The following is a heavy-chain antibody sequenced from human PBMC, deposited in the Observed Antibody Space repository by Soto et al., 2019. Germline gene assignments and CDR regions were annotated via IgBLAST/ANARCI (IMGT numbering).Heavy chain of an antibody. CDR1: GYTFTSYG. V-gene: IGHV1-18*01. CDR3: ARNPAIYDFWSGSYFDY. Sequence: QVQLAQSGAEVKKPGASVKVSCKASGYTFTSYGISWVRQAPGQGLEWMGWISAYNGNTNYAQKLQGRVTMTTDTSTSTAYMELRSLRSDDTAVYYCARNPAIYDFWSGSYFDYWGQGTLVTVSS. CDR2: ISAYNGNT. J-gene: IGHJ4*02. D-gene: IGHD3-3*01.